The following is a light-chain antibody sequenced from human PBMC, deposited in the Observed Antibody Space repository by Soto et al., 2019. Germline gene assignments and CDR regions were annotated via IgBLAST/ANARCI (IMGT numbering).Light chain of an antibody. CDR1: HNIARW. Sequence: IQMTQSPSTLSASVGGRVTITCRASHNIARWMAWYQQKPGKAPSLLIFDASTLHSGVPSRFSGSGSGTDFTLTISSLQPDDFATYYCQQFAISAAVGQGTKADIK. J-gene: IGKJ1*01. V-gene: IGKV1-5*01. CDR2: DAS. CDR3: QQFAISAA.